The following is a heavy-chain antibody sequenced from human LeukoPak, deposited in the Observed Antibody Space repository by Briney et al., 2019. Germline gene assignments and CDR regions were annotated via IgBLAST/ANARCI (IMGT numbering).Heavy chain of an antibody. D-gene: IGHD1-1*01. CDR2: INSDGRST. CDR1: GFTFSSYW. CDR3: ASPPRRTGTTRYYYYYMDV. V-gene: IGHV3-74*01. Sequence: GGSLRLSCAASGFTFSSYWMHWVRQAPGKGLGWVSRINSDGRSTSYADSVKGRFTISRDNAKNTLYLQMNSLRAEDTAVYYCASPPRRTGTTRYYYYYMDVWGKGTTVTVSS. J-gene: IGHJ6*03.